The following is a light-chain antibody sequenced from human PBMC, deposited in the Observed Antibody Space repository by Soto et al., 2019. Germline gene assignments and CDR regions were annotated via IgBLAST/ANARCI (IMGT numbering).Light chain of an antibody. CDR1: QSISSY. Sequence: EIVWTQSPGTLSLSPGERATLSCRASQSISSYLAWYQQKPGQAPRLLIYGASSRATGIPDRFSGSGSGTDFSLTITRLEPADFAFYYCQQTGSSPGTFGQRTKLEIK. J-gene: IGKJ2*01. CDR2: GAS. V-gene: IGKV3-20*01. CDR3: QQTGSSPGT.